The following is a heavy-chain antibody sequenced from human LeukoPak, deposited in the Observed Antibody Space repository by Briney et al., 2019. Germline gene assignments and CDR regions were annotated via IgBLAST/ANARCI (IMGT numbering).Heavy chain of an antibody. J-gene: IGHJ4*02. D-gene: IGHD2-2*01. V-gene: IGHV4-30-2*01. CDR2: IYHSGST. CDR3: ASPVRYCSSTSCSRDY. Sequence: SETLSLTCAVSGGSISSGGYSWSWIRQPPGKGLEWIGYIYHSGSTYYNPSLKSRVTISVDRSKNQFSLKLSSVTAADTAVYYCASPVRYCSSTSCSRDYWGQGTLVTVSS. CDR1: GGSISSGGYS.